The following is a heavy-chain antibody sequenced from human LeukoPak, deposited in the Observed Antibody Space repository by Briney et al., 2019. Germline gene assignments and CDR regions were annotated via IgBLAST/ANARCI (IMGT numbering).Heavy chain of an antibody. CDR2: IRTNYGGA. CDR1: GFTFGDYA. V-gene: IGHV3-49*04. D-gene: IGHD1-14*01. J-gene: IGHJ4*02. CDR3: TRWIGTSNLDY. Sequence: GGSLRLSCTTSGFTFGDYAMTWVRQAPGKGLECVGFIRTNYGGAEYAASVKGRFSISRDDSKSIAYLQMNSLKTEDTAVYYCTRWIGTSNLDYWGQGALVTVSS.